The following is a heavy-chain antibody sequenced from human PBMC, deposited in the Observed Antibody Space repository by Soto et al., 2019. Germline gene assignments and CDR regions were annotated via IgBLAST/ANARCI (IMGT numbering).Heavy chain of an antibody. CDR1: GFTFRNYA. CDR2: ISGSADST. CDR3: ARVYSSGWYLGYYFDY. Sequence: EVQLLESGGNSVQPGGSLRLSCAASGFTFRNYAMTWVRQAPGRGLEWVSLISGSADSTFYADSLKGRFTISRDNSKSTLYLQVKSLRAEDSAIYYCARVYSSGWYLGYYFDYWGQGTLVTVSS. D-gene: IGHD6-19*01. J-gene: IGHJ4*02. V-gene: IGHV3-23*01.